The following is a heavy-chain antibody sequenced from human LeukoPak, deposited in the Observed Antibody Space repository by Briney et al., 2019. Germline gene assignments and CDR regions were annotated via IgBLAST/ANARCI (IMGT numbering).Heavy chain of an antibody. D-gene: IGHD2-21*01. Sequence: SGTLSLTCAVYGGSFSGYYWSWIRQPPGKGLEWIGEINHSGSTNYNPSLKSRVTISVDTSKNQFSLKLSSVTAADTAVYYCARGSRQIVVVILDYWGQGTLVTVSS. V-gene: IGHV4-34*01. J-gene: IGHJ4*02. CDR2: INHSGST. CDR3: ARGSRQIVVVILDY. CDR1: GGSFSGYY.